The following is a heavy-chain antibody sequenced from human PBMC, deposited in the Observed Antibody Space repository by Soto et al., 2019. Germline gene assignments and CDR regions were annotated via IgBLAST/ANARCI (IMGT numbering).Heavy chain of an antibody. CDR2: ITSSSTYI. Sequence: PVGSLRLSCVASGFTFSAYSMSWVRQAPGQGLEWVSSITSSSTYIYYTRSVEGRFTISRDDAKNSLHLQMNSLRAEDTAVYYCARDLLEGYGHARQPDYWGQGTLVTVSS. CDR3: ARDLLEGYGHARQPDY. D-gene: IGHD5-18*01. V-gene: IGHV3-21*06. J-gene: IGHJ4*02. CDR1: GFTFSAYS.